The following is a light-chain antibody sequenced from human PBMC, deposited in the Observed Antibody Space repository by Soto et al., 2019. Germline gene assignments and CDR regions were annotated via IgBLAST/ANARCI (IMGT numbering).Light chain of an antibody. Sequence: QSMLTQPPSVSGAPGQRVTISCTGSSSNIGANYDVHWYLQVPGKAPKLLIYGNSNRPSGVPDRFSGSRSGTSGSLAITGLQAEDEADYYCQSYDSSLSDSVFGTGTKVTVL. CDR3: QSYDSSLSDSV. CDR1: SSNIGANYD. CDR2: GNS. J-gene: IGLJ1*01. V-gene: IGLV1-40*01.